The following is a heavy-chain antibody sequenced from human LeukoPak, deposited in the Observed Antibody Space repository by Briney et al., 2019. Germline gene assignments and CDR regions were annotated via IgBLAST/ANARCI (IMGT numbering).Heavy chain of an antibody. Sequence: GGSLRLSCAASGFTVSSNYMSWVRQAPGKGLEWVSVIYSGGSTYYADSVKGRFTISRDNSKNTLYLQMNSLRAEDTAVYYCASGKQWLVRLASWGQGTLVTVSS. V-gene: IGHV3-53*01. D-gene: IGHD6-19*01. CDR1: GFTVSSNY. J-gene: IGHJ4*02. CDR2: IYSGGST. CDR3: ASGKQWLVRLAS.